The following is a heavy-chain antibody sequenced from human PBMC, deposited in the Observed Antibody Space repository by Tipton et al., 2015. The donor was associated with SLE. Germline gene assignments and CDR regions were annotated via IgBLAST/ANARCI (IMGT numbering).Heavy chain of an antibody. D-gene: IGHD3-10*01. V-gene: IGHV1-2*02. J-gene: IGHJ3*02. Sequence: QLVQSGAEVKKPGASVKVSCKASGYTFTGYYMHWVRQAPGQGLEWMGWINPNSGSTNYNPSLKSRVTISVDTSKNQFSLKLSSVTAADTAVYYCARDTDHYYGSGSSRAFDIWGQGTMVTVSS. CDR2: INPNSGST. CDR1: GYTFTGYY. CDR3: ARDTDHYYGSGSSRAFDI.